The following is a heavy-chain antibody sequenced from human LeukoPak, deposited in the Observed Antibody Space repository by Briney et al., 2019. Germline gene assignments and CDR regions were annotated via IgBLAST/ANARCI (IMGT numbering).Heavy chain of an antibody. J-gene: IGHJ6*02. CDR2: ISSSSSYI. D-gene: IGHD4-17*01. Sequence: GGSLRLSCAASGFTFSSYSMNWVRQAPGKGLEWVSSISSSSSYIYYADSVKGRSTISRDNAKNSLYLQMNSLGAEDTAVYYCARVGSDYLARFPYYYYGMDVWGQGTTVTVSS. CDR3: ARVGSDYLARFPYYYYGMDV. CDR1: GFTFSSYS. V-gene: IGHV3-21*01.